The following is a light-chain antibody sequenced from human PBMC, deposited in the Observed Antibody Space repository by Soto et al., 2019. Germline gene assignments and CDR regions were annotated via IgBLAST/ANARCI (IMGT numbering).Light chain of an antibody. J-gene: IGLJ1*01. CDR3: SSYSNSGILYV. Sequence: QTVLTQPASVSGSPGQSITISCTGTSTDVGDYNYVSWYQHHPGKAPELIISEVNYRPSGISDRFSGSKSGNTASLTISGLQAEDEADYFCSSYSNSGILYVFGTGTKLTVL. V-gene: IGLV2-14*01. CDR2: EVN. CDR1: STDVGDYNY.